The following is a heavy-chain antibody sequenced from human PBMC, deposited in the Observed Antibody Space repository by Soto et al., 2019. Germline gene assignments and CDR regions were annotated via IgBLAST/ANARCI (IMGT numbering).Heavy chain of an antibody. CDR1: GGSISTYY. Sequence: QVQLQESGPGLVKPSETLSVTCTVSGGSISTYYWSWIRQPAGKGLEWIGRIYTSGSTNYNPSLKSRVTMSVDTSKNQFSLRLSAVTAADTAVYYCARGLKAVAGPTDYYYYAFDVWGQGTTVTVSS. V-gene: IGHV4-4*07. CDR2: IYTSGST. D-gene: IGHD6-19*01. CDR3: ARGLKAVAGPTDYYYYAFDV. J-gene: IGHJ6*02.